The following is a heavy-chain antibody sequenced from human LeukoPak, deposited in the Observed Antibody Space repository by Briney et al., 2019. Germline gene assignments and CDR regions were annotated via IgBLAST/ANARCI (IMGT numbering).Heavy chain of an antibody. CDR1: GGSISSYY. J-gene: IGHJ5*02. D-gene: IGHD3-3*01. CDR2: IYYSGST. CDR3: ARATAQVTIFGVVFNWFDP. Sequence: SETLSLTCTVSGGSISSYYWSWIRQPPGKGLERIGYIYYSGSTNYNPSLKSRVTISVDTSKNQFSLKLSSVTAADTAVYYCARATAQVTIFGVVFNWFDPWGQGTLVTVSS. V-gene: IGHV4-59*01.